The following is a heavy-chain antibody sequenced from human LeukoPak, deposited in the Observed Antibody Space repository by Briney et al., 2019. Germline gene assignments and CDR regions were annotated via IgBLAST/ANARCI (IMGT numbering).Heavy chain of an antibody. J-gene: IGHJ4*02. Sequence: SGTLSLTCTVSGYSISSGYYWGWIRQPPGKGLEWIGSIYHSGSTYYNPSLKSRVTISVDTSKNQFSLKLSSVTAADTAVYYCAREMEWELLPDDYWGQGTLVTVSS. D-gene: IGHD1-26*01. CDR1: GYSISSGYY. CDR3: AREMEWELLPDDY. V-gene: IGHV4-38-2*02. CDR2: IYHSGST.